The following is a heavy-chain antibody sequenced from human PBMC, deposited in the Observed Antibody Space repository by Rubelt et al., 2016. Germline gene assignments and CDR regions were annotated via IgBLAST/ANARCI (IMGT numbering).Heavy chain of an antibody. J-gene: IGHJ4*02. CDR3: ARDLYKGPRWLVAY. Sequence: QVQLVQSGAEVKKPGASVKVSCKASGYTFTGYYMHWVRQAPGQGLEWMGWINPNSGGTNYAQKFQGRVTMTRYTAISTAYMELSRLRSDDTAVYYCARDLYKGPRWLVAYWGQGTLVTVSS. D-gene: IGHD6-19*01. CDR2: INPNSGGT. V-gene: IGHV1-2*02. CDR1: GYTFTGYY.